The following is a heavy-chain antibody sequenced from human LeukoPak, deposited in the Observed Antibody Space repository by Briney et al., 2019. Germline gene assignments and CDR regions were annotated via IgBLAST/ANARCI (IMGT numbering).Heavy chain of an antibody. V-gene: IGHV5-51*01. CDR1: GYTFPTYW. J-gene: IGHJ4*02. CDR2: IYPGDTDT. CDR3: ARQSRNGYDFDY. D-gene: IGHD5-12*01. Sequence: GESLKISCQGSGYTFPTYWIGWVRQMPGKNLEWMGIIYPGDTDTRYSPSFQGQVTISADKSISTAYLQWSSLEASDTAMYYCARQSRNGYDFDYWGQGTLVTVSS.